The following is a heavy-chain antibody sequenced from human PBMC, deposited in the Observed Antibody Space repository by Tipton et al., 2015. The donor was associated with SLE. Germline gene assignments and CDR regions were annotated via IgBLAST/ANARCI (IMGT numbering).Heavy chain of an antibody. CDR3: LAGYNYWYVLDV. V-gene: IGHV4-61*01. Sequence: TLSLTCTVSGGSVSSGSYYWSWIRQPPGKGLEWIGYIYYSGSTKYNPSLKSRVTISVDTSKNQFSLKLSSVTAADTAVYYCLAGYNYWYVLDVWGQGTTVTVSS. CDR1: GGSVSSGSYY. D-gene: IGHD5-12*01. J-gene: IGHJ6*02. CDR2: IYYSGST.